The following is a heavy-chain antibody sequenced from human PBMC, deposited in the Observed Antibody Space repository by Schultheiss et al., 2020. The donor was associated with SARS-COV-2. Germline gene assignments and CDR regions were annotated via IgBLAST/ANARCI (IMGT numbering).Heavy chain of an antibody. CDR3: ARDTNAYYDFWSGKYSGMDV. V-gene: IGHV4-59*01. CDR2: IYYSGST. J-gene: IGHJ6*02. CDR1: GGSISSYY. D-gene: IGHD3-3*01. Sequence: SQTLSLTCTVSGGSISSYYWSWIRQPPGKGLEWIGSIYYSGSTYYNPSLKSRVTISVDTSKNQISLKLRSVTAADTAVYYCARDTNAYYDFWSGKYSGMDVWGRGTTVTVSS.